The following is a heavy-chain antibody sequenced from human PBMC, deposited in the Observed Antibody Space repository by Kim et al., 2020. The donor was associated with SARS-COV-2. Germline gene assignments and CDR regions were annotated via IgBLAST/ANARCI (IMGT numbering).Heavy chain of an antibody. CDR3: ASGYSSSWYVKSQIYYMDV. CDR2: INTNTGNP. Sequence: ASVKVSCKASGYTFTSYAMNWVRQAPGQGLEWMGWINTNTGNPTYAQGFTGRFVFSLDTSVSTAYLQISSLKAEDTAVYYCASGYSSSWYVKSQIYYMDVWGKGTTVTVSS. CDR1: GYTFTSYA. D-gene: IGHD6-13*01. V-gene: IGHV7-4-1*02. J-gene: IGHJ6*03.